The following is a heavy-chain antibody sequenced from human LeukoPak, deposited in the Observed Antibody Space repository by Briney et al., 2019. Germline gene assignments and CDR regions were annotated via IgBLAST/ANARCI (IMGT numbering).Heavy chain of an antibody. CDR1: GGSISSYY. CDR3: ARDIIGTYWFDP. D-gene: IGHD1-7*01. Sequence: SETLSLTCTVSGGSISSYYWSWIRQPPGKGLEWIGNINYRGSTNYNPSLKSGVTISVDTSKNQFSLKLSSVTAADAAVYYCARDIIGTYWFDPWGQGALVTVSS. V-gene: IGHV4-59*01. J-gene: IGHJ5*02. CDR2: INYRGST.